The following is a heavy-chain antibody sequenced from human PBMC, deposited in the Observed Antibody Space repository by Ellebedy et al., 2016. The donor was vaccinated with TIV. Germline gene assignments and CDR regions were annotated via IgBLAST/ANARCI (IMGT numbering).Heavy chain of an antibody. Sequence: GESLKISXAASGFTFSSYWMSWVRQAPGKGLEWVANIKQDGSEKYYVDSVKGRFTISRDNAKNSLYLQMNSLRAEDTAIYYCARRGRGTVGFDNWGQGTLVTVSS. V-gene: IGHV3-7*03. CDR1: GFTFSSYW. CDR2: IKQDGSEK. J-gene: IGHJ4*02. D-gene: IGHD1-7*01. CDR3: ARRGRGTVGFDN.